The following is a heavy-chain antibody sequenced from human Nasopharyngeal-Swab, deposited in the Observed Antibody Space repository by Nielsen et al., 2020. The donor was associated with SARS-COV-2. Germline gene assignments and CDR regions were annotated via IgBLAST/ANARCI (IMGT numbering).Heavy chain of an antibody. CDR1: GFTFSDYY. D-gene: IGHD1-14*01. CDR2: ISSSGSTI. CDR3: ARDLHSRAEFDY. V-gene: IGHV3-11*01. J-gene: IGHJ4*02. Sequence: GESLKISCAASGFTFSDYYMSWIRQAPGKGLEWVSYISSSGSTIYYADSAKGRFTISRDNAKNSLYLQMNSLRAEDTAVYYCARDLHSRAEFDYWGQGTLVTVSS.